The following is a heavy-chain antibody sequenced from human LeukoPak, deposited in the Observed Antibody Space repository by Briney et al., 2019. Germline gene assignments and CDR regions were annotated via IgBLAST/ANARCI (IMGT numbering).Heavy chain of an antibody. J-gene: IGHJ4*02. CDR2: ISPDGSVT. CDR1: GFTLRTFW. D-gene: IGHD1-26*01. CDR3: VSDSGLRSGGDS. V-gene: IGHV3-74*01. Sequence: PGGSLRLSCAASGFTLRTFWIHWIRQDAGGRLGGVSRISPDGSVTTYTASVKGRFAISRDNAKNTLYLEMNSLRADDAAIYYCVSDSGLRSGGDSWGQGTPVTVSS.